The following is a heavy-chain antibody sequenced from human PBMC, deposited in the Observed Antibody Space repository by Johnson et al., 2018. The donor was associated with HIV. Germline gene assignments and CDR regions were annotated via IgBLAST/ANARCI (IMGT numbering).Heavy chain of an antibody. CDR1: GFTFRTYV. CDR2: INSDGSST. J-gene: IGHJ3*02. CDR3: ARWGRGGYENPGLDI. Sequence: EVQLVESGGGVVQPGRSLRLSCAASGFTFRTYVMHWVRQAPGKGLVWVSLINSDGSSTNYADSVKGRFTISRDNAKNTLYMQMNSLRVEDTAVYYCARWGRGGYENPGLDIWGQGTMVTVSS. D-gene: IGHD5-12*01. V-gene: IGHV3-74*02.